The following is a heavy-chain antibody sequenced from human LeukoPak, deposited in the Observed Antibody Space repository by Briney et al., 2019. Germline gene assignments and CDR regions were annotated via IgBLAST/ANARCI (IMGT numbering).Heavy chain of an antibody. V-gene: IGHV1-2*02. J-gene: IGHJ3*02. D-gene: IGHD2-21*01. Sequence: GASVKVSCKASGYTFTGYYMHWVRQAPGQGLEWMGWINPNSGGTNYAQKSQGRVTMTRDTSISTAYMELSRLRSDDTAVYYCAPAYCGGDCYFRSDVFDIWGQGTMVTVSS. CDR3: APAYCGGDCYFRSDVFDI. CDR2: INPNSGGT. CDR1: GYTFTGYY.